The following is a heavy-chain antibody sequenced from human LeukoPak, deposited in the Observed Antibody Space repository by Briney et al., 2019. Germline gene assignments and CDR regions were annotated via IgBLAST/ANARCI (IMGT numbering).Heavy chain of an antibody. CDR2: ISSGGDRI. CDR1: GFALSRYE. J-gene: IGHJ3*02. Sequence: GGSLRLSCAASGFALSRYEMNRVPQAPGKGLEWVSYISSGGDRIDYADSLKGRFTSSRDNAKNSLYLQMNSLRAEDTAVYYCARAVYSGGMRGAFDIWGQGTLVTVSS. CDR3: ARAVYSGGMRGAFDI. V-gene: IGHV3-48*03. D-gene: IGHD2-15*01.